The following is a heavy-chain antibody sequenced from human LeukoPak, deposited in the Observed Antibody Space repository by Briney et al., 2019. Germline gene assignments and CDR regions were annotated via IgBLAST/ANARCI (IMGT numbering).Heavy chain of an antibody. CDR1: GFTFSSYT. Sequence: GGSLRLSCAAPGFTFSSYTMICIRQAPGKGLEWISFINTKSKAIYYADSVKGRFTISRDNARNLLHLQMNSLRAEETALYFCVRDQDWAFDYWGQGTLVTVSS. J-gene: IGHJ4*02. D-gene: IGHD3-9*01. CDR2: INTKSKAI. V-gene: IGHV3-48*01. CDR3: VRDQDWAFDY.